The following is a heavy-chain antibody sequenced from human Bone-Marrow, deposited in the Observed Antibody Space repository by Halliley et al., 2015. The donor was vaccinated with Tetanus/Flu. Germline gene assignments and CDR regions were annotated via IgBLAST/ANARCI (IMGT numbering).Heavy chain of an antibody. D-gene: IGHD3-3*01. Sequence: LELIASITWNGETTTYGESVRGRLTISRDNTKDSLYLQMNGLSADDTALYYCARHWRAGFSIDRWGQGTQVTVSS. J-gene: IGHJ5*02. V-gene: IGHV3-20*03. CDR2: ITWNGETT. CDR3: ARHWRAGFSIDR.